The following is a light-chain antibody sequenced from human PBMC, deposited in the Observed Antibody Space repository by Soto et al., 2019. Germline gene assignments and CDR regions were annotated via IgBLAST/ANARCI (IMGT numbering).Light chain of an antibody. Sequence: QSVLTQPASVSGSPGQSITISCTGTSSDVGAYNYVSWYQQQSGKAPKLIIHEVSNRPSGVPDRFSGSKSGTSASLAITGLQAEDEGDYYCQSYDSTLSARYVFGTGTKLTVL. CDR3: QSYDSTLSARYV. CDR2: EVS. J-gene: IGLJ1*01. V-gene: IGLV2-14*01. CDR1: SSDVGAYNY.